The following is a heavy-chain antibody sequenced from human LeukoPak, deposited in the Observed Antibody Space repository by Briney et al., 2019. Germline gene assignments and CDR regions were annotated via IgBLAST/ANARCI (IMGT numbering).Heavy chain of an antibody. D-gene: IGHD4-17*01. CDR3: ARVDYGDSNYYYYMDV. J-gene: IGHJ6*03. V-gene: IGHV1-18*01. CDR2: ISAYNGNT. CDR1: GYTFTSYG. Sequence: ASVKVSCKASGYTFTSYGISWVRQAPGQGLEWMGWISAYNGNTNYAQKLQGRVTMTTDTSTSTAYMELRSLRSDDTAVYYCARVDYGDSNYYYYMDVWGKGTTVTVSS.